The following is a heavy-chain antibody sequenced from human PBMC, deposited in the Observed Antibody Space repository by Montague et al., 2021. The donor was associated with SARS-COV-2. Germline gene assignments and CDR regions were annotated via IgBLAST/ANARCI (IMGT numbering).Heavy chain of an antibody. CDR3: ARHARGEGYTSWFDS. CDR1: GDSVSRGISY. CDR2: IYYTGSR. Sequence: SETLSLTCTVSGDSVSRGISYWSWIRQPPGKGLEWIGSIYYTGSRKYNSSLKSRLTISVDTSKNQFSLKLSSVTAADTAVYYCARHARGEGYTSWFDSWGQGTLVTVSS. V-gene: IGHV4-61*01. J-gene: IGHJ5*01. D-gene: IGHD5-24*01.